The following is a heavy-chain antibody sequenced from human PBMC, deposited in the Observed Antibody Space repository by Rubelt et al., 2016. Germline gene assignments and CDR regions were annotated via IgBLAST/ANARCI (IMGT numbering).Heavy chain of an antibody. CDR3: AKESTYCSSSSCYGTFDY. CDR1: GFTFSSYA. D-gene: IGHD2-2*01. V-gene: IGHV3-33*03. CDR2: IWYDGSKK. Sequence: VQLVESGGGLVQPGGSLRLSCAASGFTFSSYAMSWVRQAPGKGLEWVALIWYDGSKKYYADSLKGRFTISRDNAKNSLYLQMNSLRAEDTAVYYCAKESTYCSSSSCYGTFDYWGQGTLVTVSS. J-gene: IGHJ4*02.